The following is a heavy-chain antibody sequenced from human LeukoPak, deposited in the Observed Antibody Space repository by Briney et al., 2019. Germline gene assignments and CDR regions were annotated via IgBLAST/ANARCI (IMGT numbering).Heavy chain of an antibody. V-gene: IGHV4-39*01. CDR1: GDSINTKSYY. Sequence: ASETLSLTCTVSGDSINTKSYYWGCIRQPPGKGLEWIGSIYYSGNTYYNPSLKSRVTLSIDTSKNQFSLRLSSVTAADTAVYYCARHSYGTFDYWGQGTPVTVSS. CDR3: ARHSYGTFDY. CDR2: IYYSGNT. J-gene: IGHJ4*02. D-gene: IGHD5-18*01.